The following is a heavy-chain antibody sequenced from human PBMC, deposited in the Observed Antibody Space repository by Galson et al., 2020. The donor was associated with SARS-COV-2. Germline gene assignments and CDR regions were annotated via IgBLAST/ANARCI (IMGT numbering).Heavy chain of an antibody. CDR2: ISDNT. CDR3: ARSLGPRRHYFDY. V-gene: IGHV3-23*01. J-gene: IGHJ4*02. Sequence: GESLKISCAASGFTFTSSAMNWVRLAPGRGPEWVSDISDNTYYADSVKGRFTISRDNSKNTLYLQMASLRVDDTAIYYCARSLGPRRHYFDYWGQGTLVTVSS. D-gene: IGHD7-27*01. CDR1: GFTFTSSA.